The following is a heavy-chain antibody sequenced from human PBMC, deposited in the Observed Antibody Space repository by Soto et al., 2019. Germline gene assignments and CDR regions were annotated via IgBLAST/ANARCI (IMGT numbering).Heavy chain of an antibody. CDR3: AKDRGPNIVATRPVRWFDP. CDR2: ISGSGGST. V-gene: IGHV3-23*01. Sequence: GGSLRLSCAASGFTFSSYAMSWVRQAPGKGLEWVSAISGSGGSTYYADSGKGRFTISRDNSKNTLYLQMNSLRAEDTAVYYCAKDRGPNIVATRPVRWFDPWGQGTLVTVSS. D-gene: IGHD5-12*01. J-gene: IGHJ5*02. CDR1: GFTFSSYA.